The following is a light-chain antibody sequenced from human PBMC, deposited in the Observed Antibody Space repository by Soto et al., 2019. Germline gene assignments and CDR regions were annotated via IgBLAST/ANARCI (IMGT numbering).Light chain of an antibody. CDR2: WAS. V-gene: IGKV4-1*01. Sequence: DSEMTQSPDSLSFSLSERATMNCKSSQSVIHTSNNKSYLAWYQQKAGQPPELLLYWASARESGVPDRFIGSGSGTDFTLTISSLQAEDMAVYYCQQYYSTPRTFGQGTKVDIK. CDR3: QQYYSTPRT. J-gene: IGKJ2*01. CDR1: QSVIHTSNNKSY.